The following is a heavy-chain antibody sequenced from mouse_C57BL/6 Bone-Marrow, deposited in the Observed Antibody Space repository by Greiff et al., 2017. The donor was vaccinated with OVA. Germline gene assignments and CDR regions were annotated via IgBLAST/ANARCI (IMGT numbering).Heavy chain of an antibody. V-gene: IGHV1-18*01. CDR3: ARGGYYDYDGGAWFAY. Sequence: EVMLVESGPELAKPGASVKIPCKASGYTFTDYNMDWVKQSHGKSLEWIGDINSNNGGTIYNQKFKGKATLTVDKSSSTAYMELRSLTSEDTAVYYCARGGYYDYDGGAWFAYWGQGTLVTVSA. CDR2: INSNNGGT. CDR1: GYTFTDYN. D-gene: IGHD2-4*01. J-gene: IGHJ3*01.